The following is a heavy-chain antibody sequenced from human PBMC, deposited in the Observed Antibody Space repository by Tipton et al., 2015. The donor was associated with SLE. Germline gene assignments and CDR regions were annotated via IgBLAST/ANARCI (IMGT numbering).Heavy chain of an antibody. CDR2: IYHSGST. Sequence: TLSLTCTVSGGSISTYYWSWIRQPPKQGLEWIGYIYHSGSTYSNPSLKSRVTISVDTSKNQFSLKLSSVTAADTAAYYCARDWSSSRYFDYWGQGTLVTVSS. CDR1: GGSISTYY. D-gene: IGHD6-6*01. CDR3: ARDWSSSRYFDY. J-gene: IGHJ4*02. V-gene: IGHV4-59*12.